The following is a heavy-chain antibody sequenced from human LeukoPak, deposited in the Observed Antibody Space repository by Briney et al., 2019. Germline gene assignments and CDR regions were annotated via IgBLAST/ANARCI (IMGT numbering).Heavy chain of an antibody. CDR3: ARDLVGTPGIPPAGLDN. CDR1: GFTFDDYA. V-gene: IGHV3-9*01. D-gene: IGHD6-13*01. Sequence: GRSLRLSCAASGFTFDDYAMHWVRQAPGKGLEWVSGISWNSGSIGYADSVKGRFTISRDNAKNSLYLQMNSLRAEDTAVYYCARDLVGTPGIPPAGLDNWGRGTLVTVSS. J-gene: IGHJ4*02. CDR2: ISWNSGSI.